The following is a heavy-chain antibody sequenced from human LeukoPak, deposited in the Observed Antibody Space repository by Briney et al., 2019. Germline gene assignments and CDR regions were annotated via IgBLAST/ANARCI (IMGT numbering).Heavy chain of an antibody. Sequence: SETLSLTCTVSGGSINSYYWSWIRQPAGKGLEWIGRIYTSGSTNYNPSLKSRVTMSVDTSKNQFSLKLSSVTAADTAVYYCAREKVDTAMVTNFDYWGQGTLVTVSS. V-gene: IGHV4-4*07. CDR1: GGSINSYY. J-gene: IGHJ4*02. D-gene: IGHD5-18*01. CDR2: IYTSGST. CDR3: AREKVDTAMVTNFDY.